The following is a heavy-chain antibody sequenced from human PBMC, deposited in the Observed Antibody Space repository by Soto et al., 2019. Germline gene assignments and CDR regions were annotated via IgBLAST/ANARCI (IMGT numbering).Heavy chain of an antibody. Sequence: QVQLVESGGGVVQPGRSLRLSCAASGFTFSSYAMHWVRQAPGKGLEWVAVISYDGSNKYYADSVKGRFTISRDNSQNTLYLQMNSLRAEDTAVYYCARDLSSGWYPRPYYYYGMDVWGQGTTVTVSS. D-gene: IGHD6-19*01. CDR2: ISYDGSNK. CDR1: GFTFSSYA. V-gene: IGHV3-30-3*01. J-gene: IGHJ6*02. CDR3: ARDLSSGWYPRPYYYYGMDV.